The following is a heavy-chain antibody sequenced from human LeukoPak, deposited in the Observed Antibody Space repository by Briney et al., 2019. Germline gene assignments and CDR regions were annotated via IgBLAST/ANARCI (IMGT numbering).Heavy chain of an antibody. CDR3: ARDRGDYADY. CDR2: IYYSGST. D-gene: IGHD4-17*01. J-gene: IGHJ4*02. V-gene: IGHV4-39*07. Sequence: RASETLSLTCTVSGGSISSSSFYWGWIRQPPGKGLEWIGSIYYSGSTYYNPSLKSRVTISVDTSKNQFSLKLSSVTAADTAVYYCARDRGDYADYWGQGTLVTVSS. CDR1: GGSISSSSFY.